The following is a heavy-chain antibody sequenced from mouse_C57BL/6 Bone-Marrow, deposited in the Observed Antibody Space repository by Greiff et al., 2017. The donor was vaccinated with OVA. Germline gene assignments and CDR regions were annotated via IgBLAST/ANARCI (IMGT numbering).Heavy chain of an antibody. CDR3: ARAYYYGSSDRFDY. CDR1: GYTFTSYW. CDR2: IDPSASET. V-gene: IGHV1-52*01. J-gene: IGHJ2*01. D-gene: IGHD1-1*01. Sequence: VQLQQPGAELVRPGSSVKLSCKASGYTFTSYWMHWVKQRPIQGLEWIGNIDPSASETHYNQKFKDKATLTVDKSSSTAYMQRSSLTSEDSAVYYCARAYYYGSSDRFDYWGQGTTLTVSS.